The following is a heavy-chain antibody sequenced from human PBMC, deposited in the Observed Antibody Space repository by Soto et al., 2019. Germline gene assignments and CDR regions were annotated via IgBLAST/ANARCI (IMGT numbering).Heavy chain of an antibody. D-gene: IGHD4-17*01. Sequence: ASVKVSCKASGYTFTSYAMHWVRQAPGQRLEWMGWINAGNGNTKYSQKFQGRVTITRDTSASTAYMELSSLRSEDTAVYYCARVPRPGDYRSHYYYMDVWGKGTTVTVSS. CDR3: ARVPRPGDYRSHYYYMDV. CDR2: INAGNGNT. J-gene: IGHJ6*03. V-gene: IGHV1-3*01. CDR1: GYTFTSYA.